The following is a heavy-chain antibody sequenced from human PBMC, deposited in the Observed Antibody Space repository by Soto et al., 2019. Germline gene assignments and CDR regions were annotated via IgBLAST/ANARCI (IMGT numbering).Heavy chain of an antibody. J-gene: IGHJ4*02. Sequence: GASVKVSCKASGYTFTSYAMHWARQAPGQRLEWMGWINAGNGNTKYSQKFQGRVIFTRDTSASTAYMELSSLRSEDTAMYYCARRYGSCFDYWGQGTLVTVSS. CDR3: ARRYGSCFDY. V-gene: IGHV1-3*01. D-gene: IGHD5-18*01. CDR2: INAGNGNT. CDR1: GYTFTSYA.